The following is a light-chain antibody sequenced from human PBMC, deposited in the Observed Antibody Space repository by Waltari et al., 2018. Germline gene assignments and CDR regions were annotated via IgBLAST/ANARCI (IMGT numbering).Light chain of an antibody. CDR1: SSDVGGYNY. CDR3: SSYTSDSTVV. V-gene: IGLV2-14*01. CDR2: EVS. J-gene: IGLJ2*01. Sequence: QSALTQPASVSGSPGQSTTISCTGTSSDVGGYNYVSWYQQHPGKAPKLMICEVSNRPSGVSNRFSGSKSGNTASLTISGLQAEDEADYYCSSYTSDSTVVFGGGTKLTVL.